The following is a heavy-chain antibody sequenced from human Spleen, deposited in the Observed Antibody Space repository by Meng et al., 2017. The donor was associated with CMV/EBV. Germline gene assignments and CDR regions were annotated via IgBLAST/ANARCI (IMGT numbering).Heavy chain of an antibody. D-gene: IGHD2-2*02. CDR1: GFTFSDYY. CDR2: ISSSGSTI. V-gene: IGHV3-11*04. CDR3: ARPRTIYTIQDAFDI. Sequence: SGFTFSDYYMSWIRQAPGKGLEWVSYISSSGSTIYYADSVKGRFTISRDNAKNSLYLQMNSLRAEDTAVYYCARPRTIYTIQDAFDIWGQGTMVTVSS. J-gene: IGHJ3*02.